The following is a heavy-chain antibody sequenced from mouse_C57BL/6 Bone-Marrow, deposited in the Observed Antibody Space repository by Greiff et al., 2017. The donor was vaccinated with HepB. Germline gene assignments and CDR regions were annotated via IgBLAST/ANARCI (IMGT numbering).Heavy chain of an antibody. V-gene: IGHV6-3*01. Sequence: EVQVVESGGGLVQPGGSMKLSCVASGFTFSNYWMNWVRQSPEKGLEWVAQIRLKSDNYATHYAESVKGRFTISRDDSKSSVYLQMNNLRAEDTGIYYCTGDDYGAWFAYWGQGTLVTVSA. J-gene: IGHJ3*01. D-gene: IGHD2-4*01. CDR1: GFTFSNYW. CDR3: TGDDYGAWFAY. CDR2: IRLKSDNYAT.